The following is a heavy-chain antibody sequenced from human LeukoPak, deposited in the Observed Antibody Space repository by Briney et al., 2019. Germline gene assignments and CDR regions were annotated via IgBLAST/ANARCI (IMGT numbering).Heavy chain of an antibody. D-gene: IGHD3-22*01. J-gene: IGHJ4*02. Sequence: GGSLRLSCTASGFTFGDYAMSWVRQAPGKGLEWVGFIRSKAYGGTTEYAASVKGRFTISRDDSKSIAYLQMNSLKTEDTAVYYCTRDLYSWHYYDSSGYSLSLDYWGQGTLVTVSS. CDR1: GFTFGDYA. CDR3: TRDLYSWHYYDSSGYSLSLDY. CDR2: IRSKAYGGTT. V-gene: IGHV3-49*04.